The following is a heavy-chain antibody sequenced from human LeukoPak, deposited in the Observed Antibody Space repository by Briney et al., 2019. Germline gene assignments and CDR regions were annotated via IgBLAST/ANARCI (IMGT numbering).Heavy chain of an antibody. CDR2: ISYDGSNK. CDR1: GFTFSSYA. D-gene: IGHD6-19*01. J-gene: IGHJ4*02. CDR3: SKARYSSGWYGEYLDY. V-gene: IGHV3-30-3*01. Sequence: GGALRLSCAASGFTFSSYAMHWVRQAPGKGLEWVAVISYDGSNKYYADSVKGRFTISRDNSKNTLYLQMNSLRAEDTGVYFCSKARYSSGWYGEYLDYWGQGTLVTVSS.